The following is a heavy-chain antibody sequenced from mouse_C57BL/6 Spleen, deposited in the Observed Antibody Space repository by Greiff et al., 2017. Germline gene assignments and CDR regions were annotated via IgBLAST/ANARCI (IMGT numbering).Heavy chain of an antibody. CDR1: GYTFTDYN. J-gene: IGHJ2*01. CDR2: INPNNGGT. V-gene: IGHV1-22*01. CDR3: ARRGVTTRKDYFDY. D-gene: IGHD1-1*01. Sequence: EVQLQQSGPELVKPGASVKMSCKASGYTFTDYNMHWVKQSHGKSLEWIGYINPNNGGTSYNQKFKGKATLTVNKSSSTAYMELRRLTSEDSAVYYCARRGVTTRKDYFDYWGQGTTLTVSS.